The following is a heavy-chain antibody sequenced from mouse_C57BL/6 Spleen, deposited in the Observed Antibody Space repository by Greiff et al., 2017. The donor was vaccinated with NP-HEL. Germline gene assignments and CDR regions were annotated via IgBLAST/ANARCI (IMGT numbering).Heavy chain of an antibody. CDR1: GYAFSSSW. D-gene: IGHD1-1*01. J-gene: IGHJ2*01. V-gene: IGHV1-82*01. Sequence: QVQLQQSGPELVKPGASVKISCKASGYAFSSSWMNWVKQRPGKGLEWIGRIYPGDGDTNYNGKFKGKATLTADKSSSPAYMQLSSLTSEDSAVYFCAILLPFDYWGQGTTLTVSS. CDR2: IYPGDGDT. CDR3: AILLPFDY.